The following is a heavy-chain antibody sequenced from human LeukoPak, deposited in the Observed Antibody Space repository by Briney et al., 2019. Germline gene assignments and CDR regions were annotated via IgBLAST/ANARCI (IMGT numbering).Heavy chain of an antibody. CDR1: GYTFTSYG. Sequence: ASVKVSCKASGYTFTSYGISWVRQAPGQGLEWMGWISTYNGDTNYAQKLQGRVTMTTDTSTSTAYMELRSLRSDDTAVYYCARDLTSIVVVPAGWLDPWGQGTLVTVSS. V-gene: IGHV1-18*01. CDR2: ISTYNGDT. D-gene: IGHD2-2*01. J-gene: IGHJ5*02. CDR3: ARDLTSIVVVPAGWLDP.